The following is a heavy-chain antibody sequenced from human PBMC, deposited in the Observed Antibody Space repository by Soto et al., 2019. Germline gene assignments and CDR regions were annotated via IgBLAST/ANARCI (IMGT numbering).Heavy chain of an antibody. Sequence: GGSLRLSCAASGFTFSSYAMHWVRQAPGKGLEYVSAISSNGGSTYYANSVKGRFTISRDNSKNTLYLQMGSLRAEDMSVYYCARGGGQVRFFPGGAFDIWGQGTIVTVSS. CDR1: GFTFSSYA. D-gene: IGHD2-2*01. J-gene: IGHJ3*02. CDR2: ISSNGGST. CDR3: ARGGGQVRFFPGGAFDI. V-gene: IGHV3-64*01.